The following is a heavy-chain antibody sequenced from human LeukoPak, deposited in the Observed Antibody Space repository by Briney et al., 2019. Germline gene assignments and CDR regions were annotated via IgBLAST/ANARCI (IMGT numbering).Heavy chain of an antibody. D-gene: IGHD6-13*01. CDR3: ARDTGAAAGFDY. CDR2: IYYSGST. Sequence: KTSETLSLTCTVSGGSISSGDYYWSWIRQPPGKGLEWIGYIYYSGSTNYNPSLKSRVTISVDTSKNQFSLKLSSVTAADTAVYYCARDTGAAAGFDYWGQGTLVTVSS. J-gene: IGHJ4*02. V-gene: IGHV4-61*08. CDR1: GGSISSGDYY.